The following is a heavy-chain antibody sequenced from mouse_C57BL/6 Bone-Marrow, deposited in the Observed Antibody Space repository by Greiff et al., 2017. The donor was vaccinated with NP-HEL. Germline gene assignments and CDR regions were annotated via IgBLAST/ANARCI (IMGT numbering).Heavy chain of an antibody. CDR2: INPGSGGT. V-gene: IGHV1-54*01. J-gene: IGHJ3*01. Sequence: VKLQESGAELVRPGTSVKVSCKASGYAFTNYLIEWVKQRPGQGLEWIGVINPGSGGTNYNEKFKGKATLTADKSSSTAYMQLSSLTSEDSAVYFCARADDYDRAWFAYWGQGTLVTVSA. CDR1: GYAFTNYL. D-gene: IGHD2-4*01. CDR3: ARADDYDRAWFAY.